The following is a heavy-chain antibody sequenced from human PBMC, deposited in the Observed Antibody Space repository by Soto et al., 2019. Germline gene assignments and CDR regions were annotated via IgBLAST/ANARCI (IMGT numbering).Heavy chain of an antibody. CDR1: GFTFSDYY. CDR3: ARSCSSTSCYTGYHYYYYGMDV. V-gene: IGHV3-11*06. J-gene: IGHJ6*02. D-gene: IGHD2-2*02. Sequence: GGSLRLSCASSGFTFSDYYMSWIRHAPGTGLEWVSYISSSSSYTNYADSVKGRFTISRDNAKNSLYLQMNSLRAEDTAVYYSARSCSSTSCYTGYHYYYYGMDVWGQGTTVTVSS. CDR2: ISSSSSYT.